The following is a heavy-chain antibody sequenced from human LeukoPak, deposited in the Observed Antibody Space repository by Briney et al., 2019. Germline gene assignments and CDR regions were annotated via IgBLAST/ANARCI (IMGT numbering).Heavy chain of an antibody. V-gene: IGHV1-69*04. CDR2: IIPIFGIA. CDR1: GGTFSSYA. CDR3: ARDRAAAGTNYYYGMDV. J-gene: IGHJ6*02. D-gene: IGHD6-13*01. Sequence: GASVKVSCKASGGTFSSYAISWVRQAPGQGLEWMGRIIPIFGIANYAQKFQGRVTITADKSTSTAYMELGSLRSEDTAVYYCARDRAAAGTNYYYGMDVWGQGTTVTVSS.